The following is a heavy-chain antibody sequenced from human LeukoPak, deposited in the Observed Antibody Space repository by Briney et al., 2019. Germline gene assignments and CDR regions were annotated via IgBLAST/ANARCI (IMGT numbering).Heavy chain of an antibody. V-gene: IGHV3-21*01. CDR3: ARAHPRYYYEF. CDR1: GFTFSSYS. J-gene: IGHJ4*02. Sequence: GGSLRLSCAASGFTFSSYSMNWVRQAPGKGLEWVSSISSSSSYIYYADSVKGRFTISRDNAKNSLYLQMNSLRAEDTAVYYCARAHPRYYYEFWGQGTLVTVSS. CDR2: ISSSSSYI. D-gene: IGHD1-14*01.